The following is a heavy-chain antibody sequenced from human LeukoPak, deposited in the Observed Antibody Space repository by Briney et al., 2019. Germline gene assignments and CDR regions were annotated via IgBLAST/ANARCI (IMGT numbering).Heavy chain of an antibody. CDR2: IIPIFGAP. CDR1: GGTFSRYG. J-gene: IGHJ4*02. Sequence: GASVKVSCKASGGTFSRYGISWVRQAPGQGLEWMGGIIPIFGAPNYAQKFQGRVTITADESTSTAYMELSSLRSEDTAVYYCARDRCSSCSFDYWGQGTLVTVSS. D-gene: IGHD2-2*01. CDR3: ARDRCSSCSFDY. V-gene: IGHV1-69*13.